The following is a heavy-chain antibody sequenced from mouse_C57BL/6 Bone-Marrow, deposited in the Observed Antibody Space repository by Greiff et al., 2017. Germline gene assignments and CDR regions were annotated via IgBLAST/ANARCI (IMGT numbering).Heavy chain of an antibody. J-gene: IGHJ2*01. CDR1: GYTFTSYW. CDR3: ARRAKEDY. Sequence: QVQLQQPGAELVKPGASVKLSCKASGYTFTSYWMQWVKQRPGQGLEWIGEIDPSDSYTNYNQKFKGKATLTVDTSSSTAYMQLSSLTSEDSAVYYCARRAKEDYWGQGTTLTVSS. CDR2: IDPSDSYT. V-gene: IGHV1-50*01. D-gene: IGHD3-3*01.